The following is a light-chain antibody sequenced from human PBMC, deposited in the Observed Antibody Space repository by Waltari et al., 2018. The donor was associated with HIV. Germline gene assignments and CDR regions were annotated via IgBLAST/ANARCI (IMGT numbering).Light chain of an antibody. J-gene: IGLJ3*02. CDR3: ATWDDSLNGRWV. Sequence: QSVLTQPPSASGTPGQRVTISCSGSSSNIGSNTVNSYQQLPGTAPKLLIYSSKQRPSGGPDRFSASKTGASASLASSGLQSEDEADYYCATWDDSLNGRWVFGGGTKLTVL. CDR1: SSNIGSNT. CDR2: SSK. V-gene: IGLV1-44*01.